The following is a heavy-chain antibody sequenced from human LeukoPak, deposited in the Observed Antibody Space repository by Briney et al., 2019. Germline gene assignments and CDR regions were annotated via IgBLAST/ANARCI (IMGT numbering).Heavy chain of an antibody. CDR1: GFTFSSCA. V-gene: IGHV3-23*01. Sequence: GGSLRLSCAASGFTFSSCAMSWVRQAPGKGLEWVSAISGSGSSTYYADSVKGRFTISRDNSKNTLYLQMNSLRAEDTAVYYCAKENYNWNDIPYFDYWGQGTLVTVSS. CDR3: AKENYNWNDIPYFDY. CDR2: ISGSGSST. J-gene: IGHJ4*02. D-gene: IGHD1-1*01.